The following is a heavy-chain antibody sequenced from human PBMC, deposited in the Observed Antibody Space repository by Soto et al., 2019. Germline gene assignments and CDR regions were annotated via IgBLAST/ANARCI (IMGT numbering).Heavy chain of an antibody. CDR1: GGSISSSSYY. D-gene: IGHD6-19*01. CDR3: ARQELTYSSGWYALGYYYGMDV. Sequence: PSETLSLTCTVSGGSISSSSYYWGWIRQPPGKGLEWIGSIYYSGSTYYNPSLKSRVTISVDTSKNQFSLKLSSVTAADTAVYYCARQELTYSSGWYALGYYYGMDVWGQGTTVTAP. CDR2: IYYSGST. J-gene: IGHJ6*02. V-gene: IGHV4-39*01.